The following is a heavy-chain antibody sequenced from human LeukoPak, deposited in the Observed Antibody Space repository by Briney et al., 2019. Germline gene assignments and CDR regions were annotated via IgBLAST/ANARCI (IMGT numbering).Heavy chain of an antibody. V-gene: IGHV3-30*18. D-gene: IGHD3-10*01. CDR2: ISYDGSNN. CDR1: GFTFSSYG. CDR3: AKDRATYYYGSGSYTFDY. J-gene: IGHJ4*02. Sequence: GGSLRLSCAASGFTFSSYGMHWVRQAPGKGLEWVAVISYDGSNNYYADSVKGRFTISRDNSKNTLYLQMNSLRAEDTAVYYCAKDRATYYYGSGSYTFDYWGQGTLVTVSS.